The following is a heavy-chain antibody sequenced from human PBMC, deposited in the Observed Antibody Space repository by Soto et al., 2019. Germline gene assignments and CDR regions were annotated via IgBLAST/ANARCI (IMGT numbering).Heavy chain of an antibody. J-gene: IGHJ6*03. CDR3: AKVGVPPPFDYYYYYMDV. V-gene: IGHV3-23*01. Sequence: GESLRLSCAASGFTFSSYAMSWVRQAPGKGLEWVSAISGSGGSTYYADSVKGRFTISRDNSKNTLYLQMNSLRAEDTAVYYCAKVGVPPPFDYYYYYMDVWGKGTTVTVSS. D-gene: IGHD3-9*01. CDR2: ISGSGGST. CDR1: GFTFSSYA.